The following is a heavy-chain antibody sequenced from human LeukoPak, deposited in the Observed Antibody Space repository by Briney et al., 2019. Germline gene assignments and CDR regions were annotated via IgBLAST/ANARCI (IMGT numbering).Heavy chain of an antibody. CDR3: ARHPADGYNYPPDY. Sequence: PSETLSLTCTVSGGSISSSSYYWGWIRQPPGKGLEWIGSIYYSGSTYYNPSLKSRVTISVDTSKNQFSLKLSSVTAADTAVYYCARHPADGYNYPPDYWGQGTLVTVSS. CDR1: GGSISSSSYY. D-gene: IGHD5-24*01. J-gene: IGHJ4*02. V-gene: IGHV4-39*01. CDR2: IYYSGST.